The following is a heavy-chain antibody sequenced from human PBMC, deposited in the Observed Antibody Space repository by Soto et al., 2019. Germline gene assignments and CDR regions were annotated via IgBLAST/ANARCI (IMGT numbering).Heavy chain of an antibody. CDR2: IWYDGSNK. CDR1: GFTFSSYG. CDR3: ARAIDDFWSGYYEYAFDI. J-gene: IGHJ3*02. V-gene: IGHV3-33*01. D-gene: IGHD3-3*01. Sequence: QVQLVESGGGVVQPGRSLRLSCAASGFTFSSYGMHWVRQAPGKGLEWVAVIWYDGSNKYYADSVKGRFTISRDNSKNTLYLQMNSLRAEDTAVYYCARAIDDFWSGYYEYAFDIWGQGTMVTVSS.